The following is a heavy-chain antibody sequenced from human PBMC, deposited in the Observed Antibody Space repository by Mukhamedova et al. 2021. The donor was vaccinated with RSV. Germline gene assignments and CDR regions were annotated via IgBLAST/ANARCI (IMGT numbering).Heavy chain of an antibody. V-gene: IGHV3-23*01. CDR3: ARASYSESSGLYPGVVDY. D-gene: IGHD3-22*01. J-gene: IGHJ4*02. Sequence: AEYMEGRFTISRDNSDNTLYLQMDSLRAEDTAVYYCARASYSESSGLYPGVVDYWGQGTLVTVSS.